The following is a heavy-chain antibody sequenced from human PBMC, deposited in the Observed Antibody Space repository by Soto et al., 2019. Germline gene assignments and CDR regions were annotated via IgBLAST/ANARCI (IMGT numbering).Heavy chain of an antibody. CDR2: IWHDGNHK. D-gene: IGHD5-12*01. J-gene: IGHJ6*02. V-gene: IGHV3-33*01. CDR1: GFMFSSYG. CDR3: ARAHYSAYDRSDYFYYGMDV. Sequence: QAQLEEFGGGVVQPGGSLRLSCVTSGFMFSSYGTHWVRQAPGKGLEWVAVIWHDGNHKFYGDSVKGRFSISRDNSKNTVDLQMNSLRSEDTAVYYCARAHYSAYDRSDYFYYGMDVWGLGTTVTVSS.